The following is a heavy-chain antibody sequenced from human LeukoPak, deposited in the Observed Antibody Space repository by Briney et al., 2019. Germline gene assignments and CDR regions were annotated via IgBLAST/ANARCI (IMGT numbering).Heavy chain of an antibody. V-gene: IGHV1-18*01. J-gene: IGHJ3*02. CDR1: GGTFSSYA. CDR2: ISAYSGYT. D-gene: IGHD6-19*01. Sequence: ASVKVSCKASGGTFSSYAISWVRQAPGQGLEWMGWISAYSGYTNYAQKLQGRVTITTDTSTSTAYMELRSLRSDDTAVYYCARAGWYELPRYAFDIWGQGTMVTVSS. CDR3: ARAGWYELPRYAFDI.